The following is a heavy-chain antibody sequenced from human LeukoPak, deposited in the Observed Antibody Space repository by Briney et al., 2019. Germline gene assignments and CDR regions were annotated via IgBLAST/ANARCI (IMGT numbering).Heavy chain of an antibody. Sequence: ASVKVSCKVSGYTLTELSMHWVRQAPGKGLEWMGGFDPEDGETIYAQKFQGRVTMTEDTSTDTAYMELSSLRPEDTAVYYCATSGSGWPPNAFDIWGQGTMVTVSS. V-gene: IGHV1-24*01. CDR3: ATSGSGWPPNAFDI. J-gene: IGHJ3*02. CDR2: FDPEDGET. D-gene: IGHD6-19*01. CDR1: GYTLTELS.